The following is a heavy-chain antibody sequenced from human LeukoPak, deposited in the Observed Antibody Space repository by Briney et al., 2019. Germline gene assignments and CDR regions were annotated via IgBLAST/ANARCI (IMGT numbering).Heavy chain of an antibody. CDR3: ASLRYTLFGDIDY. Sequence: SETLSLTCTVSGGSISSYYWSWIRQPPGKGLEWIGYIYYSGSTSYNPSLKSRVTISVDTSKNQFSLKLSSVTAADTAVYYCASLRYTLFGDIDYWGQGTLVTVSS. CDR1: GGSISSYY. J-gene: IGHJ4*02. CDR2: IYYSGST. D-gene: IGHD3-10*02. V-gene: IGHV4-59*01.